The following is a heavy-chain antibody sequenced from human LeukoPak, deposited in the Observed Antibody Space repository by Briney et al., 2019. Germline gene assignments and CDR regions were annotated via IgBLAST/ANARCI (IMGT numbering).Heavy chain of an antibody. Sequence: AGGSLRLSCAASGFTFSSYSMNWVRQAPGKGLEWVSSISSSSSYIYYADSVKGRFTISRDNAKNSLYLQMNSLRAEDTAVYYCAGDKGSGWTFDYWGQGTLVTVSS. D-gene: IGHD6-19*01. J-gene: IGHJ4*02. CDR3: AGDKGSGWTFDY. V-gene: IGHV3-21*01. CDR2: ISSSSSYI. CDR1: GFTFSSYS.